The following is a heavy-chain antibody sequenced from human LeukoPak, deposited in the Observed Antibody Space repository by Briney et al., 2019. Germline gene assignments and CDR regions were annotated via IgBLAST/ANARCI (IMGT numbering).Heavy chain of an antibody. CDR3: ARSPPGWYYDNSGQYYFDT. CDR1: GGSISGYY. CDR2: ISFTGNT. V-gene: IGHV4-59*08. D-gene: IGHD3-22*01. Sequence: ASETLSLTCTVSGGSISGYYWSWIRQSPGKRLEWIAYISFTGNTNYNPSLKSRVTISLDTSKTHFSLTLSSLTAADTAVYYCARSPPGWYYDNSGQYYFDTWGQGALVTVSS. J-gene: IGHJ4*02.